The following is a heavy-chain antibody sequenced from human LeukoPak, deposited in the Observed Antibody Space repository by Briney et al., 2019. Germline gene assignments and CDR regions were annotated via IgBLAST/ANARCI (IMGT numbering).Heavy chain of an antibody. CDR3: ARAYGTTVAYYFDY. D-gene: IGHD4-23*01. Sequence: PSESLSLTCTVSGGSISSYYWSWIRQPPGKGLEWIGYIYYSGSTNYNPSLKSRVTISVDTSKNQFSLKLCSVTAADTAVYYCARAYGTTVAYYFDYWGQGTLVTVSS. CDR2: IYYSGST. V-gene: IGHV4-59*08. J-gene: IGHJ4*02. CDR1: GGSISSYY.